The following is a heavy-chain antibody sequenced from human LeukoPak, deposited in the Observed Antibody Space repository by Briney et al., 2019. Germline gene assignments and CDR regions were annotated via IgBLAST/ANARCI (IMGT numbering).Heavy chain of an antibody. CDR3: ARGPPWDYYYYMDV. CDR1: GGSISSSSYY. CDR2: IYYSGST. V-gene: IGHV4-61*05. Sequence: SETLSLTCTVSGGSISSSSYYWSWIRQPPGKGLEWIGYIYYSGSTNYNPSLKSRVTISVDTSKNQFSLKLSSVTAADTAVYYCARGPPWDYYYYMDVWGKGTTVTVSS. J-gene: IGHJ6*03.